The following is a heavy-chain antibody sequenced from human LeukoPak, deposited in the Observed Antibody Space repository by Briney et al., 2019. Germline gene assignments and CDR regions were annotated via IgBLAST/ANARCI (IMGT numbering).Heavy chain of an antibody. J-gene: IGHJ4*02. Sequence: ASVKVSCKASGYTFTSYDINRVRQATGQGLEWMGWMNPNSGNTGYAQKFQGRVTMTRNTSISTAYMELSSLRSEDTAAYYCARWDDYYGSGSSKYYFDYWGQGTLVTVSS. CDR3: ARWDDYYGSGSSKYYFDY. CDR2: MNPNSGNT. D-gene: IGHD3-10*01. CDR1: GYTFTSYD. V-gene: IGHV1-8*01.